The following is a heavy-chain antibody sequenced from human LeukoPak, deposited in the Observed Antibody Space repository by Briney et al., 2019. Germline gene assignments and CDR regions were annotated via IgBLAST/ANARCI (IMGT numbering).Heavy chain of an antibody. CDR3: ARGQLLWFGERAGYFDY. V-gene: IGHV1-18*01. CDR1: GYTFTSYG. J-gene: IGHJ4*02. D-gene: IGHD3-10*01. Sequence: ASVKVSCRASGYTFTSYGISWVRQAPGQGLEWMGWISAYNGNTNYAQKLQGRVTMTTDTSTSTAYMELRSLRSDDTAVYYCARGQLLWFGERAGYFDYWGQGTLVTVSS. CDR2: ISAYNGNT.